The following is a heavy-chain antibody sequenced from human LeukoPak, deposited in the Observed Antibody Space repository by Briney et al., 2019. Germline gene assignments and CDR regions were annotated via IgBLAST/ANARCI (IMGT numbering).Heavy chain of an antibody. Sequence: LRLSCAASGFTVSTNYMSWIRQPPGKGLEWIGYIYHTGSTSYNPSLKGRVTISVDTSKNQFSLKLSSVTAADTAVYYCARGLNRNDYGDYGYWGQGTLVTVSS. CDR1: GFTVSTNY. J-gene: IGHJ4*02. CDR2: IYHTGST. CDR3: ARGLNRNDYGDYGY. V-gene: IGHV4-59*02. D-gene: IGHD4-17*01.